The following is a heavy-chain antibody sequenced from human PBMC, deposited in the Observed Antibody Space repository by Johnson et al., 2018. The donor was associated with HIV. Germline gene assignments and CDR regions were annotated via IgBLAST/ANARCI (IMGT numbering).Heavy chain of an antibody. CDR2: IKQDGSEK. V-gene: IGHV3-7*01. J-gene: IGHJ3*01. CDR3: ARDGESQQLPLGDAFDV. D-gene: IGHD6-13*01. CDR1: GFTLSTYW. Sequence: VQLVESGGGLVQPGGSLRLSCAASGFTLSTYWMSWVRQAPGKGLEWVANIKQDGSEKYCVDSVKGRFTISRDNAKNTLYLQMSSLRAEDTAMYYCARDGESQQLPLGDAFDVWGQGTMVTVSS.